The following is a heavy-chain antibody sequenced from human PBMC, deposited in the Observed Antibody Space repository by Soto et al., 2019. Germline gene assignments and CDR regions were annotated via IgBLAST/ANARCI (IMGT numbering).Heavy chain of an antibody. CDR3: ARGPTEYYDNRANYFLDY. V-gene: IGHV1-18*01. CDR2: ISTYNCNT. CDR1: GYTFITYG. D-gene: IGHD3-22*01. J-gene: IGHJ4*02. Sequence: QVQLVQSGAEVKKPGASVKVSCKASGYTFITYGVSWVRQAPGQGLDWLGWISTYNCNTRYAERLQGRVTMTTDTTTNTAYMELRNLRSDDTAVYYCARGPTEYYDNRANYFLDYCGQGTLVTVSS.